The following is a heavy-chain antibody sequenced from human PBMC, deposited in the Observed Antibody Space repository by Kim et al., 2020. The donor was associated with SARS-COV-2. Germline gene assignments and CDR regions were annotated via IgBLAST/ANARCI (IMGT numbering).Heavy chain of an antibody. Sequence: GGSLRLSCAASGFTFSSYAMNWVRQAPGKGLEWVSTVTGNGGATYYADSVKGRFTISRDNSKNTLYLLMNGLRAEDTALYYCAKALSGVSSFDFWGQGTLVTVSS. CDR2: VTGNGGAT. V-gene: IGHV3-23*01. J-gene: IGHJ4*02. CDR1: GFTFSSYA. D-gene: IGHD7-27*01. CDR3: AKALSGVSSFDF.